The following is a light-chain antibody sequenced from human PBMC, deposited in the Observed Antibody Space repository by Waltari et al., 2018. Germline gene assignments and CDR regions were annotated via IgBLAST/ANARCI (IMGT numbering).Light chain of an antibody. V-gene: IGLV3-19*01. CDR1: SLRRFY. J-gene: IGLJ2*01. Sequence: SSDPTQDPSLSVALGQTVRNTCQGDSLRRFYASWYQQRPGQAPILVLYGPDNRPSGIPDRFSGSTSGNTASLTITGAQAEDEADYYCHSRETFSTRLFGGGTRLTV. CDR3: HSRETFSTRL. CDR2: GPD.